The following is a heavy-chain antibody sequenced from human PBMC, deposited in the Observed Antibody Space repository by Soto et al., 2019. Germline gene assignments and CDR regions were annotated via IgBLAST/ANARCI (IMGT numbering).Heavy chain of an antibody. Sequence: EVQLLESGGGLVQPGGSLRLSCAASGFTFSSYAMSWVRQAPGKGLEWVSTISGGGGSTYYADSVKGRFTISRDNSKNTLSLQMNSLRAEDTAVYYCAKAACSGGSCYSDYWGLGTLVTVSS. CDR2: ISGGGGST. CDR1: GFTFSSYA. J-gene: IGHJ4*02. CDR3: AKAACSGGSCYSDY. V-gene: IGHV3-23*01. D-gene: IGHD2-15*01.